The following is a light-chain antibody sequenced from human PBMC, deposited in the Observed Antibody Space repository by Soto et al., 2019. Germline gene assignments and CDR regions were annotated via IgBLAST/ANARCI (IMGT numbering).Light chain of an antibody. Sequence: DIQMTQSPSTLSASVGDRVTITCRASQSISGGLAWYQQKPGKAPKLLIYDASSLQSGVPLRFSGSGSGTEFTLTISTLQPDDFATYYCQQYNSYSRTFGQGTKVEIK. CDR1: QSISGG. CDR2: DAS. CDR3: QQYNSYSRT. V-gene: IGKV1-5*01. J-gene: IGKJ1*01.